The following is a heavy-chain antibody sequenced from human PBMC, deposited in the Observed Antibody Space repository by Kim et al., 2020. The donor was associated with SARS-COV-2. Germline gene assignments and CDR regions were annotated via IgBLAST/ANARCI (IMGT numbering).Heavy chain of an antibody. CDR2: INHSGST. CDR3: ARERGSRQWLVQGYFDL. D-gene: IGHD6-19*01. Sequence: SETLSLTCAVYGGSFSGYYWSWIRQPPGKGLEWIGEINHSGSTNYNPSLKSRVTISVDTSKNQFSLKLSSVTAADTAVYYCARERGSRQWLVQGYFDLWGRGTLVTVSS. CDR1: GGSFSGYY. J-gene: IGHJ2*01. V-gene: IGHV4-34*01.